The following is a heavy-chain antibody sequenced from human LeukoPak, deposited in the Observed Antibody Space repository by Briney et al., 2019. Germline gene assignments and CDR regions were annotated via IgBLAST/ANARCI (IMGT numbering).Heavy chain of an antibody. Sequence: GGSLRLSCAASGFTFSRYDMHWARPLPGKGLVWVSRISPTGSTTSYADSVKGRFTVSRDNAKNTLYLQVNNLRAEDTAVYYCARGPNSNWSGLDFWGQGTLLTVSS. CDR2: ISPTGSTT. CDR1: GFTFSRYD. V-gene: IGHV3-74*01. D-gene: IGHD6-6*01. J-gene: IGHJ4*02. CDR3: ARGPNSNWSGLDF.